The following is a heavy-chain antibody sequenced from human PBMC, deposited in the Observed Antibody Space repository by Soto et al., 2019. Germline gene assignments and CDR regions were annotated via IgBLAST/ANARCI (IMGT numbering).Heavy chain of an antibody. Sequence: GESLKISCKGSGYSFTSYWISWVRQMPGKGLEWMGRIDPSDSYTNYSPSFQGHVTISADKSISTAYLQWSSLKASDTAMYYCARVFRDYYDPSGTDAFDIWGQGTMVTVSS. CDR2: IDPSDSYT. V-gene: IGHV5-10-1*01. D-gene: IGHD3-22*01. CDR1: GYSFTSYW. J-gene: IGHJ3*02. CDR3: ARVFRDYYDPSGTDAFDI.